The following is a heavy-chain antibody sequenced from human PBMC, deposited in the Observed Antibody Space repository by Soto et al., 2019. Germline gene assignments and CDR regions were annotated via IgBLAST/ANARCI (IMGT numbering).Heavy chain of an antibody. V-gene: IGHV3-7*03. CDR2: INQDGGGT. CDR3: ARGFSAGKGSPPDF. Sequence: GGSLRLSCVASGFTFISSFMGWVRQAPGKGLEWVANINQDGGGTYYVDSVEGRFTISRDNAKDSPYLQMSSLRAEDTAVYYCARGFSAGKGSPPDFWGQGSLVTVSS. J-gene: IGHJ4*02. CDR1: GFTFISSF. D-gene: IGHD6-13*01.